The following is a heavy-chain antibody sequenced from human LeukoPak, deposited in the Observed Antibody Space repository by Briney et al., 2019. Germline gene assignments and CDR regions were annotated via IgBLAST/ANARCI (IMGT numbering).Heavy chain of an antibody. CDR1: GFIFSRNN. CDR2: ISTSGTTI. CDR3: AKDGGYVSGFDY. D-gene: IGHD5-12*01. J-gene: IGHJ4*02. Sequence: GGSLRLSCAASGFIFSRNNMNWVRQAPGKGLEWISYISTSGTTIYYADSVKGRFTISRDNSKNTLYLQMNSLRAEDTAVYYCAKDGGYVSGFDYWGQGTLVTVSS. V-gene: IGHV3-48*01.